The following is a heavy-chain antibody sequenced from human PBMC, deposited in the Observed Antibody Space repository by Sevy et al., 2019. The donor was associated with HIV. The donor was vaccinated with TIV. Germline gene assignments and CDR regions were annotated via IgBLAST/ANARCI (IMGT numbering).Heavy chain of an antibody. D-gene: IGHD2-15*01. CDR1: GFSFSSYA. CDR3: AKDRSYLGGYCGGGACYSFDY. Sequence: GGSLRLSCAASGFSFSSYAMNWVRQAPGKGLEWVSAVSGSGASTYYADSVKGRFTISRDNSKNTLYLQMNSLRAEDTAIYYCAKDRSYLGGYCGGGACYSFDYWGQRTLVTVSS. CDR2: VSGSGAST. J-gene: IGHJ4*02. V-gene: IGHV3-23*01.